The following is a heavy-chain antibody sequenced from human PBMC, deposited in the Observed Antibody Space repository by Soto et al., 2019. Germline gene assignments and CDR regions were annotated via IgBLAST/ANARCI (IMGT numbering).Heavy chain of an antibody. CDR2: ISYDGSNK. CDR3: ATLVVVAATIPVDY. V-gene: IGHV3-30*03. D-gene: IGHD2-15*01. Sequence: PGGSLRLSCAASGFTFSSYGMHWVRQAPGKGLEWVAVISYDGSNKYHADSVKGRFTISRDNSKNTLYLQMNSLRAEDTAVYYCATLVVVAATIPVDYWGQGTLVTVSS. CDR1: GFTFSSYG. J-gene: IGHJ4*02.